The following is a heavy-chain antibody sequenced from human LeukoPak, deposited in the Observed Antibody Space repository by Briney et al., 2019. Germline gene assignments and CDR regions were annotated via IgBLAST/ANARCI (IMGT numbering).Heavy chain of an antibody. J-gene: IGHJ4*02. V-gene: IGHV4-34*01. CDR1: GGSFSGYY. Sequence: SETQSLTCAVYGGSFSGYYRSWIRQPPGKGLEWIGEINHSGSTNYNPSLKSRVTISVDTSKNQFSLKLSSVTAADTAVYYCARDKRPNHDRFDYWGEGTLVTVSS. CDR2: INHSGST. D-gene: IGHD3-22*01. CDR3: ARDKRPNHDRFDY.